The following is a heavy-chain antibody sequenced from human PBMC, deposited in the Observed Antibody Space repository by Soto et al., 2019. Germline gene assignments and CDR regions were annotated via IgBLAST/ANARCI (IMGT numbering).Heavy chain of an antibody. J-gene: IGHJ6*02. CDR1: GDTFSSYI. V-gene: IGHV1-69*08. CDR2: VIPVLTTT. D-gene: IGHD2-21*02. Sequence: QVQLVQSGAEVKKPGSSVRVSCRSSGDTFSSYILNWLRLAPGRGLEWMGRVIPVLTTTDYAQNFRGRVTISADRSTNTVYLDLSSLRSDDTAVYYCARRRYCGYDCYHKHYYGMDVWGQGSLVTVAS. CDR3: ARRRYCGYDCYHKHYYGMDV.